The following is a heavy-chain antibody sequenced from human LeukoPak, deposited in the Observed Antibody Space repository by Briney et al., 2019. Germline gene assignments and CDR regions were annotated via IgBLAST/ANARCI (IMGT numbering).Heavy chain of an antibody. V-gene: IGHV5-51*01. J-gene: IGHJ4*02. D-gene: IGHD6-13*01. CDR1: GYSFTSYW. CDR3: ARFGYTSSPDY. Sequence: GESLKISCKGSGYSFTSYWIGWVRQMPGKGLEWMGIIYPGDSDTRYSPSFQGQVTFSVDKSISTAFLRWSSLKASDTAMYYCARFGYTSSPDYWGQGTLVTVSS. CDR2: IYPGDSDT.